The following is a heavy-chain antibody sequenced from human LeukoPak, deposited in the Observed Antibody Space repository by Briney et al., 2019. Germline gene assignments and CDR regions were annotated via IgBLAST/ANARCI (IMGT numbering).Heavy chain of an antibody. V-gene: IGHV1-69*13. CDR1: GGTFSSYA. J-gene: IGHJ3*02. Sequence: ASVKVSCKASGGTFSSYAISWVRQAPGQGLEWMGGIIPIFGTANYAQKFQGRVTITADESTSTAYMELSSLRSEDTAVYYCARGARIVVVPAARTFGAFDIWGQGTMVTVSS. CDR3: ARGARIVVVPAARTFGAFDI. D-gene: IGHD2-2*01. CDR2: IIPIFGTA.